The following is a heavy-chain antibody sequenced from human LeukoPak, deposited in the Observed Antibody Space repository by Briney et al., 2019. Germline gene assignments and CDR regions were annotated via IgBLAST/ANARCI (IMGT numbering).Heavy chain of an antibody. Sequence: NPGGSLRLSCAASGFTFSSYSMNWVRQAPGKGLEWVSSISSSSSYIYYADSVKGRFIISRDNAKNSLYLQMNSLRAEDTAVYYCARGEYYDSSGYYFLISNWFDPWGQGTLVTVSS. CDR3: ARGEYYDSSGYYFLISNWFDP. CDR2: ISSSSSYI. D-gene: IGHD3-22*01. CDR1: GFTFSSYS. V-gene: IGHV3-21*01. J-gene: IGHJ5*02.